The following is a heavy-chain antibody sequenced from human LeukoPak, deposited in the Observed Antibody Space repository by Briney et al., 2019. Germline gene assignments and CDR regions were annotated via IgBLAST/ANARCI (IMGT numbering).Heavy chain of an antibody. CDR1: GGSISSGGYS. Sequence: SETLSLTGTVSGGSISSGGYSWSWIRQHPGKGLEWIGYIYYSGSTYYNPSLKSRVTISVDTSKNQFSLKLSSVTAADTAVYYCARNTAMVTYFDYWGQGTLVTVSS. CDR2: IYYSGST. V-gene: IGHV4-31*03. D-gene: IGHD5-18*01. CDR3: ARNTAMVTYFDY. J-gene: IGHJ4*02.